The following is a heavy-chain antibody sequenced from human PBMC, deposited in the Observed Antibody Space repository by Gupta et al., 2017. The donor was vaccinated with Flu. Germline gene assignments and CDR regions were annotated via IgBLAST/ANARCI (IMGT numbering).Heavy chain of an antibody. CDR3: ARNYGVL. CDR2: IWYDGSNK. CDR1: GFPFSSYG. V-gene: IGHV3-33*01. D-gene: IGHD3-10*01. Sequence: QVQLVESGGGVVQPGRSLRLSCAASGFPFSSYGMHWVRQAPGKGLEWVAVIWYDGSNKYYADSVKGRFTISRDNSKNTLYLQMNSLRAEDTAVYYCARNYGVLWGQGTLVTVSS. J-gene: IGHJ4*02.